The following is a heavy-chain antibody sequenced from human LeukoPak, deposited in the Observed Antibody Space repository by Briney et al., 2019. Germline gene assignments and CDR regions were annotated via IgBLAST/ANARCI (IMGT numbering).Heavy chain of an antibody. CDR2: IYHSGST. CDR3: ASRIAASPLDY. V-gene: IGHV4-38-2*01. Sequence: SETLSLTCAVSGYSISSGYYWGWIRQPPGKGLEWIGSIYHSGSTYYNPSLKSRVTISVDTSKNQFSLKLSSVTAADMAVYYCASRIAASPLDYWGQGTLVTVSS. CDR1: GYSISSGYY. D-gene: IGHD6-6*01. J-gene: IGHJ4*02.